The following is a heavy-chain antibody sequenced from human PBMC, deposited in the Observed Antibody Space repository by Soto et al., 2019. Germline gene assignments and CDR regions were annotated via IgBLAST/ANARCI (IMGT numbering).Heavy chain of an antibody. CDR3: ARDGPEFKGALLFDY. D-gene: IGHD3-10*01. CDR1: GYTFTSYY. V-gene: IGHV1-46*01. J-gene: IGHJ4*02. Sequence: GASVKVSCKASGYTFTSYYMHWVRQAPGQGLEWMGIINPSGGSTSYAQKFQGRVTMTRDTSTSTVYMELSSLRSEDTAVYYCARDGPEFKGALLFDYWGQGTLVTVSS. CDR2: INPSGGST.